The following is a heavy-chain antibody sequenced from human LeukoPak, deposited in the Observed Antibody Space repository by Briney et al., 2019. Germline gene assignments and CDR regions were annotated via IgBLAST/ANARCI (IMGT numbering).Heavy chain of an antibody. CDR3: ARQGSG. CDR2: ISGSGDRT. V-gene: IGHV3-23*01. J-gene: IGHJ4*02. D-gene: IGHD6-19*01. CDR1: GFTFNNYA. Sequence: HPGGSLRLSCAASGFTFNNYAMSWFRQTPGKGLEWVSAISGSGDRTYYAESVKGRFSISRDNSKNTLYLQMHSLRAEDTAVYYCARQGSGWGQGTLVTVSS.